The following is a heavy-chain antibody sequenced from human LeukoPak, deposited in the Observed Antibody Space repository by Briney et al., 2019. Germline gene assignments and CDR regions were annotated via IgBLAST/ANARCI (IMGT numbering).Heavy chain of an antibody. J-gene: IGHJ4*02. D-gene: IGHD2-2*01. CDR1: GFTFSSYA. V-gene: IGHV3-30*02. CDR3: ASLVVVPAARFDY. Sequence: GGSLRLSCAASGFTFSSYAMSWVRQAPGKGLEWVAFIRYDGSNKYYADSVKGRFTISRDNSKNTLYLQMNSLRAEDTAVYYCASLVVVPAARFDYWGQGTLVTVSS. CDR2: IRYDGSNK.